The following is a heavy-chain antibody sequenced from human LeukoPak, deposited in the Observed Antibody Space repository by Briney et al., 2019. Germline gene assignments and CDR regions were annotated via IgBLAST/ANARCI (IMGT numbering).Heavy chain of an antibody. D-gene: IGHD5-18*01. CDR3: ARVKKVDTSLDY. V-gene: IGHV4-39*01. J-gene: IGHJ4*02. CDR2: VYYNGNT. Sequence: PSETLSLTCTVSGGSTSSNTFYWGWIRQPPGKGLEWIGAVYYNGNTYSSSSLKSRVTISVDTSKNQFSLKLNSVTAADTAVYFCARVKKVDTSLDYWGQGTLVTVSS. CDR1: GGSTSSNTFY.